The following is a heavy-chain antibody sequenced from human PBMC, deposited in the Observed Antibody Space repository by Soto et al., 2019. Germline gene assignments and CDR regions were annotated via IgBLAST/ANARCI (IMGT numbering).Heavy chain of an antibody. D-gene: IGHD3-3*01. CDR3: ARDPLVLRLLEWLSPSYGMDV. J-gene: IGHJ6*02. CDR2: DNPSGGST. CDR1: GYTFTSYH. Sequence: DSVKLSCKACGYTFTSYHMHWVRQAPRQGLEWMGIDNPSGGSTSYAQKIQGRVTMNRDTSTSTVYMDLSSLRSEDTAVYYCARDPLVLRLLEWLSPSYGMDVWGRGTTVTVSS. V-gene: IGHV1-46*01.